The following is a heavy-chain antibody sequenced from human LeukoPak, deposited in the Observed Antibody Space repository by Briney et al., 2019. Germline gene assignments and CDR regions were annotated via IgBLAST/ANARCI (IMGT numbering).Heavy chain of an antibody. CDR2: IYYSGST. Sequence: LETLSLTCTVSGGSVSSGSYYWSWIRQPPGKGLEWIGYIYYSGSTNYNPSLKSRVTISVDTSKNQFSLKLSSVTAADTAVYYCARDIPARDAFDIWGQGTMVTVSS. CDR3: ARDIPARDAFDI. CDR1: GGSVSSGSYY. J-gene: IGHJ3*02. V-gene: IGHV4-61*01. D-gene: IGHD2-2*01.